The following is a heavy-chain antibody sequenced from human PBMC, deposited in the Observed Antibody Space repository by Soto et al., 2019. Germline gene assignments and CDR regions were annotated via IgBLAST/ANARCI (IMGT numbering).Heavy chain of an antibody. V-gene: IGHV4-4*07. CDR2: IYATGTT. J-gene: IGHJ5*02. CDR3: VRDGTKTLRDWFNP. Sequence: SETLSLTCTVSGASISGFYWSWIRKSTGKGLEWIGRIYATGTTGYNPSLKSRVMMSVDTSKKQFPLKLRSVTAADTAVYYCVRDGTKTLRDWFNPWGQGISVTVSS. D-gene: IGHD1-1*01. CDR1: GASISGFY.